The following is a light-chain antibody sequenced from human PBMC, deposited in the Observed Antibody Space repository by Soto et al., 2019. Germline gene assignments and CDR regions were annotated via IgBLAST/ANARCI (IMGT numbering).Light chain of an antibody. V-gene: IGLV2-14*01. CDR1: SGDVGAYDY. CDR3: SSYASSTSSVI. CDR2: DVT. J-gene: IGLJ2*01. Sequence: QSALTQPASVSVSPGQSITISCTGTSGDVGAYDYVSWYQQYPGKAPKVIIYDVTHRPSGVSNRFSGSKSGNTASLTISGLQAEDEADYYCSSYASSTSSVIFGGGTKLTVL.